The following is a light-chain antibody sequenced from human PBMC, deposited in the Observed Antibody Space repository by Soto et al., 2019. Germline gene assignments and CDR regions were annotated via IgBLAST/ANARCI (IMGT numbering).Light chain of an antibody. V-gene: IGKV1-39*01. CDR3: QQSYSTPYI. Sequence: DIQMTQSPSSLSASVGDRVTITCRASQSISSYLNWYQQKPGKAPKLLIYAASSLQSGVSSRFGGSGSGTDFTLTISSLQPEDFAIYYCQQSYSTPYIFGQGTKVDIK. J-gene: IGKJ2*01. CDR1: QSISSY. CDR2: AAS.